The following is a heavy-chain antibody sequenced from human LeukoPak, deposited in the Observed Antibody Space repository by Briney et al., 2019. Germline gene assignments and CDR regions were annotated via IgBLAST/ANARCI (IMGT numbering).Heavy chain of an antibody. CDR3: ARDLDKGWYYYGSGSYYATPHTFDY. CDR2: IYYSGST. J-gene: IGHJ4*02. CDR1: GGSISSGDYY. V-gene: IGHV4-30-4*01. D-gene: IGHD3-10*01. Sequence: SETLSLTCTVSGGSISSGDYYWSWIRQPPGKGLEWIGYIYYSGSTYYNPSLKSRVTISVDTSKNQFSLKLSSVTAADTAVYYCARDLDKGWYYYGSGSYYATPHTFDYWGQGTLVTVSS.